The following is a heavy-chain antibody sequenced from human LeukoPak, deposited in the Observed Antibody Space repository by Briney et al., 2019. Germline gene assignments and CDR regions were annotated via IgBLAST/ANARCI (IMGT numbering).Heavy chain of an antibody. CDR2: ISGSGGST. D-gene: IGHD3-3*01. Sequence: GGSLRLSCAASGFTFSSYAMSWVRQAPGKGLEWVSAISGSGGSTYYADSVKGRFTISRDNSKNTLYLQMNSLRAEDTAVYYCAKDRTYYDFWSCRYYYYYYMDVWGKGTTVTVSS. CDR1: GFTFSSYA. J-gene: IGHJ6*03. CDR3: AKDRTYYDFWSCRYYYYYYMDV. V-gene: IGHV3-23*01.